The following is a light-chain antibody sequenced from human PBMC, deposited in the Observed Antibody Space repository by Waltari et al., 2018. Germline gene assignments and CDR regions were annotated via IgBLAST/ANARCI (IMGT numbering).Light chain of an antibody. V-gene: IGKV3-15*01. J-gene: IGKJ1*01. CDR2: VAS. Sequence: EIVITKSPATLSVSPGERATLSCRASQSVDSNLAWYQQKPGQAPRLLVFVASTRATGIPARFSGSGSGTEFTLTISSLQSEDFAVYYCQQYNNWLTGSFGQGTKVEIK. CDR1: QSVDSN. CDR3: QQYNNWLTGS.